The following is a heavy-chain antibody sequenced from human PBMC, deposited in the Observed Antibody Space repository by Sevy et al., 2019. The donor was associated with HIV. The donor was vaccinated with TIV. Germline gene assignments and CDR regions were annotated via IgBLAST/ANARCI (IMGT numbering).Heavy chain of an antibody. CDR3: TTDLEYQLERYYFNY. Sequence: GGSLRLSCAASEFIFTNAWMSWVRQAPGKGLEWVGRIKSKTNGGTTDYAAPVEGRFTISRDDSKKMLYLQMNSLKTEDTAVYYCTTDLEYQLERYYFNYWGQGTLVTVSS. CDR2: IKSKTNGGTT. V-gene: IGHV3-15*01. CDR1: EFIFTNAW. D-gene: IGHD2-2*01. J-gene: IGHJ4*02.